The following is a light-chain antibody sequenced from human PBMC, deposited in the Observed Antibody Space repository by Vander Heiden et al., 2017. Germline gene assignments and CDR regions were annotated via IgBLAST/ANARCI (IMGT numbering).Light chain of an antibody. CDR1: SLRSYY. Sequence: SSELTQDPAVSVALGQTVRITCQGDSLRSYYASWYQQKPGQAPVRVIYGKNNRPSGIPDRFSGSSSGNTASLTITGAQAEDEADYYCNSRDSSGNPLFGGGTKLTVL. J-gene: IGLJ2*01. V-gene: IGLV3-19*01. CDR3: NSRDSSGNPL. CDR2: GKN.